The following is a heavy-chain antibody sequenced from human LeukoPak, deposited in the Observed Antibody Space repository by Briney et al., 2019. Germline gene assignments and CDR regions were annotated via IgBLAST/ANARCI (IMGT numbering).Heavy chain of an antibody. J-gene: IGHJ6*03. CDR2: INPNSGGT. D-gene: IGHD3-22*01. CDR3: ARGLYDCSGDYYYYYMDV. Sequence: ASVKVSCKASGYTFTGYYMHWVRQAPGQGLEWMGWINPNSGGTGYAQKFQGRVTITRNTSISTAYMELSSLRSEDTAVYYCARGLYDCSGDYYYYYMDVWGKGTTVTVSS. CDR1: GYTFTGYY. V-gene: IGHV1-8*03.